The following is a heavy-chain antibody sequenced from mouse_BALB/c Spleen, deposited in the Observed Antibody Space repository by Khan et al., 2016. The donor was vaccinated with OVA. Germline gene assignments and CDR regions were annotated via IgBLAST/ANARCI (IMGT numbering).Heavy chain of an antibody. CDR2: ISYSGST. CDR1: GYSITSGYG. D-gene: IGHD1-1*02. J-gene: IGHJ2*01. Sequence: VQLQESGPGLVKPSQSLSLTCTVTGYSITSGYGWNWIRQFPGNKLEWMGYISYSGSTNYNPSLKSRISITRDTSKNQFFLQLNSVTTEDATTYYCAGTGRIKYWGQGTTLTVSS. CDR3: AGTGRIKY. V-gene: IGHV3-2*02.